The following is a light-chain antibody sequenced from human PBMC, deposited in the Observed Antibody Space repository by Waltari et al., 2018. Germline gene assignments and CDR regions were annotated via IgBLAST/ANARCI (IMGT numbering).Light chain of an antibody. J-gene: IGKJ1*01. V-gene: IGKV1-39*01. CDR2: ARS. CDR3: QQTHGRPWT. CDR1: QNITRY. Sequence: DIHMTQSPSSLSASVGDKVSITCRASQNITRYLCWYHQRPGKAPKLLIYARSTLQSGVPSRFSGSGSGTDFTLTISFLEPEDFATYYCQQTHGRPWTFGQGTRVEI.